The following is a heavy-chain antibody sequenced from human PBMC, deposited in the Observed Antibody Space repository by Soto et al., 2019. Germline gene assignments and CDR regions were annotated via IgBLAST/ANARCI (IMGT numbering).Heavy chain of an antibody. CDR3: ARAFITGVLDY. V-gene: IGHV3-13*04. CDR1: GFTFSSYD. J-gene: IGHJ4*02. D-gene: IGHD3-10*01. CDR2: IGTAGDA. Sequence: EVQLVESGGGLVQPGGSLRLSCAASGFTFSSYDMQWVRQVTGKGLEWVSAIGTAGDAYYPNSVKGRFTISRENAKNSLYLQMNSLRAGDTAVYYCARAFITGVLDYCGQGTLVTVSS.